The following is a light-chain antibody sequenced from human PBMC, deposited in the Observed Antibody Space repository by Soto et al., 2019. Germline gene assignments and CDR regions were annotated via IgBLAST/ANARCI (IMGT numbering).Light chain of an antibody. CDR1: SSDVGGYNY. J-gene: IGLJ1*01. Sequence: QSALTQPASVSGSPGQSITISCTGTSSDVGGYNYVSWYQQHPGKAPKLMIYDVSNRPSGVYNRFSGSKSGNTASLTISGLQAEDEADYYCSSYTRSSALVFGTGTKLTVL. CDR2: DVS. V-gene: IGLV2-14*01. CDR3: SSYTRSSALV.